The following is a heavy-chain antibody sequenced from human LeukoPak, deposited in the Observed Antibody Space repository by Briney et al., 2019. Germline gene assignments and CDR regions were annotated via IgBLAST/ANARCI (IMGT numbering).Heavy chain of an antibody. J-gene: IGHJ4*02. Sequence: GGSLRLSCAASGFTLSNAWMSWVRQAPGKGLEWVGRIKSKTDGGTTDYTAPVKGRFTISRDDSKNTLSLQMNSLKTEDTAVYYCLYSYGLGLSCWGQGTLVTVSS. CDR3: LYSYGLGLSC. D-gene: IGHD5-18*01. V-gene: IGHV3-15*01. CDR1: GFTLSNAW. CDR2: IKSKTDGGTT.